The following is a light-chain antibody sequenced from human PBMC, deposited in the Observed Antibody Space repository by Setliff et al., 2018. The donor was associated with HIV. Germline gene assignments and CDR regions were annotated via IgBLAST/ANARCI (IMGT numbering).Light chain of an antibody. Sequence: QSVLTQPPSASGAPGQGVTIPCSGSSSNIGTNYVYWYQRLPGTAPKLLIYKNNQRPSGVPARFSGSKSGTSASLAISGLRSEDEADYYCEAWDDSLSVRVFGGGTKVTVL. CDR2: KNN. CDR1: SSNIGTNY. V-gene: IGLV1-47*01. J-gene: IGLJ3*02. CDR3: EAWDDSLSVRV.